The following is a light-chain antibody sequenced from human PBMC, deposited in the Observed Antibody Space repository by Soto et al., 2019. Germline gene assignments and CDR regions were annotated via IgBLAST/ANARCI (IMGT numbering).Light chain of an antibody. CDR2: DVS. Sequence: QSVLTQPASVSGSPGQSITISCTGTSSDFGGYNSVSWYQQHPGKAPKLMIYDVSKRPSGVSNRFSGSKSGNTASLTISGLQAEDEADYYCSSYTSSSTLDVFGAGTKVTVL. CDR3: SSYTSSSTLDV. CDR1: SSDFGGYNS. V-gene: IGLV2-14*01. J-gene: IGLJ1*01.